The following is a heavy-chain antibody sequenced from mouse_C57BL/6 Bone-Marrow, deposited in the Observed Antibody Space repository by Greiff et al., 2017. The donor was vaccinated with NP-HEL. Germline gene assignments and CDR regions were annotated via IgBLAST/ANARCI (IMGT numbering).Heavy chain of an antibody. J-gene: IGHJ3*01. CDR2: IDPANGNT. V-gene: IGHV14-3*01. D-gene: IGHD1-1*01. CDR1: GFNIKNTY. CDR3: ARSGGLRYQFAY. Sequence: EVQLQQSVAELVRPGASVKLSCTASGFNIKNTYIHWVKQRPEQGLEWIGRIDPANGNTKYAPKFQGKATITADTSSNTAYLQLSSLTSEDTAIYYCARSGGLRYQFAYWGQGTLVTVSA.